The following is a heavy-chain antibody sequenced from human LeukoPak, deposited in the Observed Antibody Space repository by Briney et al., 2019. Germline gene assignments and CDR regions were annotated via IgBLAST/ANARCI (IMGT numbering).Heavy chain of an antibody. V-gene: IGHV3-74*01. D-gene: IGHD2-2*01. CDR1: GFAFSSSY. CDR2: LNPAGDTT. J-gene: IGHJ6*02. Sequence: GGSLRLSCAASGFAFSSSYIYWVRQGPGKGLEWVSRLNPAGDTTTYADSVKGRFTVSRDNAKNTLHLQMDSLRAEDTAVYYCARRGGSCTSTSCPSYFGLDVWGPGTTVTVSS. CDR3: ARRGGSCTSTSCPSYFGLDV.